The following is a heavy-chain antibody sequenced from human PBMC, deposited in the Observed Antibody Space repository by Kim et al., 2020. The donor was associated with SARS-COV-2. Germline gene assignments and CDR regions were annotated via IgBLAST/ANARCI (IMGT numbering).Heavy chain of an antibody. D-gene: IGHD3-22*01. CDR2: ISWNSGSI. J-gene: IGHJ4*02. CDR3: ARSRDSRGVYYFDY. V-gene: IGHV3-9*01. CDR1: GFTFDDYA. Sequence: GGSLRLSCAASGFTFDDYAMHWVRQAPGKGLEWVSGISWNSGSIGYADSVKGRFTISRDNAKNSLYLQMNSLRAEDTALYYCARSRDSRGVYYFDYWGQGTLVTVSS.